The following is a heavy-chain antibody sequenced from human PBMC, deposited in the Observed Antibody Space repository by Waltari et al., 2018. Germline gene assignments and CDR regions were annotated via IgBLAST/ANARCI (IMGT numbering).Heavy chain of an antibody. CDR1: GFTFSSYW. J-gene: IGHJ5*02. CDR3: ARAGVTIRS. CDR2: IYHSGST. Sequence: VQLVESGGGLVQPGGSLRISCAASGFTFSSYWMSWVRQAPGKGLEWIGEIYHSGSTNYNPSLKSRVTISVDKSKNQFSLKLSSVTAADTAVYYCARAGVTIRSWGQGTLVTVSS. D-gene: IGHD3-10*01. V-gene: IGHV4-4*02.